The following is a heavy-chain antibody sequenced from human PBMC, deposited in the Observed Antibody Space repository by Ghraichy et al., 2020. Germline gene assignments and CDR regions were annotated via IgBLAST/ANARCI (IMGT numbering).Heavy chain of an antibody. CDR1: GFTFSIYA. CDR3: GKGEGYCSSGSCWYFDY. V-gene: IGHV3-23*01. J-gene: IGHJ4*02. Sequence: GGSLRLSCAASGFTFSIYAMSWVRQAPGKGLEWVSTIIGSGSRTHYAASVKGRFTISRDNSKNTLYLQMNSLRAEATAVYYCGKGEGYCSSGSCWYFDYWGQGTLVTVSS. D-gene: IGHD2-15*01. CDR2: IIGSGSRT.